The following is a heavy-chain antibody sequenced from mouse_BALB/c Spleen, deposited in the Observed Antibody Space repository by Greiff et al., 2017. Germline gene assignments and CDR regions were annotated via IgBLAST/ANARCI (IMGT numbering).Heavy chain of an antibody. D-gene: IGHD2-3*01. J-gene: IGHJ2*01. Sequence: EVKLMESGGGLVKPGGSLKLSCAASGFTFSSYAMSWVRQTPEKRLEWVAYISNGGGSTYSPDTVKGRFTISRDNAKNTLYLQMSSLKSEDTAMYYCARHDGDYFDYWGQGTTLTVSS. V-gene: IGHV5-12-2*01. CDR1: GFTFSSYA. CDR3: ARHDGDYFDY. CDR2: ISNGGGST.